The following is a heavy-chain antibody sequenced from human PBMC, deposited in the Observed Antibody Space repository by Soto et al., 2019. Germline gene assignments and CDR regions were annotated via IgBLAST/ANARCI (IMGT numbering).Heavy chain of an antibody. V-gene: IGHV1-3*01. CDR3: ATFPGY. Sequence: GASVKVSCKASGYPFISYAMHWVRQAPGQRLEWMGWISAGNGNTKYSQKFQGRVTITRDTSASTAYMELSSLRSEDTAVYYCATFPGYWGQGTLVTVSS. D-gene: IGHD3-16*01. CDR2: ISAGNGNT. J-gene: IGHJ4*02. CDR1: GYPFISYA.